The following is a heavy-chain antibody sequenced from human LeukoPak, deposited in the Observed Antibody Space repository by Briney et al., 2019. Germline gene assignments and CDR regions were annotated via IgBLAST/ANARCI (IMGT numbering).Heavy chain of an antibody. D-gene: IGHD3-3*01. Sequence: GASGKVSCKASGYTFTSYGISWVRQAPGQGFEWMGWISAYNGNTNYAQKLQGRVTMTTDTSTSTAYMELRSLRSDDTAVYYCARDSTGSYDFWSGYSKYYYYYYMDVWGKGTTVTVSS. CDR3: ARDSTGSYDFWSGYSKYYYYYYMDV. J-gene: IGHJ6*03. V-gene: IGHV1-18*01. CDR2: ISAYNGNT. CDR1: GYTFTSYG.